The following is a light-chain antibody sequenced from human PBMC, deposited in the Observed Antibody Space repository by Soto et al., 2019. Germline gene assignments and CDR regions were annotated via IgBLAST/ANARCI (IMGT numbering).Light chain of an antibody. CDR2: QDS. CDR1: KLGDKY. V-gene: IGLV3-1*01. CDR3: QAWDSSTVV. Sequence: ELTQPPSVSVSPGQTASITCSGDKLGDKYACWYQQKPGQSPVLVIYQDSKRPSGLPERFSGSNSGNTATLTISGTQAMDEADYYCQAWDSSTVVFGGGTKLTVL. J-gene: IGLJ2*01.